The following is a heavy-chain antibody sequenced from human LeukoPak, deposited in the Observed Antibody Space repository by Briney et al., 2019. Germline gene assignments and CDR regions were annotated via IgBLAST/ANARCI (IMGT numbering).Heavy chain of an antibody. D-gene: IGHD2-2*01. J-gene: IGHJ4*02. V-gene: IGHV1-18*01. Sequence: GASVKVSCKASGYTLRNYGISWVRQAPGQGLEWMGWIRPDNGHTDYAQKFQGRVTMTTDTSTSTAYMELRSLRSDDTALYYCARDRSTSDYWGQGTLVTVSS. CDR2: IRPDNGHT. CDR1: GYTLRNYG. CDR3: ARDRSTSDY.